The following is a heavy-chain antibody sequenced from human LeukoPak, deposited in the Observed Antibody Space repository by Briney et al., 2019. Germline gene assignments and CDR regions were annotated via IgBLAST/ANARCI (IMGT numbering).Heavy chain of an antibody. D-gene: IGHD6-13*01. J-gene: IGHJ4*02. CDR1: GGSISSYY. Sequence: SEALSLTCTVSGGSISSYYWSWIRQPAGKGLEWTRRIYSTGSTNYNPSLKSRVTMSVDTSRNQFSLRLRSVTAADTAVYYCARQIASAGTAGFDFWGQGALVTVSS. V-gene: IGHV4-4*07. CDR3: ARQIASAGTAGFDF. CDR2: IYSTGST.